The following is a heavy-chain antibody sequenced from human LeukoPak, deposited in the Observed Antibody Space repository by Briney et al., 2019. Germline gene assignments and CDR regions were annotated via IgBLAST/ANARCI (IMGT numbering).Heavy chain of an antibody. V-gene: IGHV1-8*02. CDR2: MNPNSGNT. J-gene: IGHJ6*02. CDR3: ARGLSSSWYALQYYYYYGMDV. Sequence: ASVKVSCKASGGTFSSYAINWVRQATGQGLEWMGWMNPNSGNTGYAQKFQGRVTMTRNTSISTAYMELSSLRSEDTAVYYCARGLSSSWYALQYYYYYGMDVWGQGTTVTVSS. D-gene: IGHD6-13*01. CDR1: GGTFSSYA.